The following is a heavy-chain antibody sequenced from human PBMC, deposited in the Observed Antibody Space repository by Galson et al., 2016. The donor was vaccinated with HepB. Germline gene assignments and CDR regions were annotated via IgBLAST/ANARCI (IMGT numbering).Heavy chain of an antibody. CDR3: ARSSSELDPFSGGMDV. V-gene: IGHV3-48*02. CDR2: ISRSSGTI. CDR1: GFTFSSSA. Sequence: SLRLSCAASGFTFSSSAMSWVRQAPGKGLEWVSYISRSSGTIYYADSVKGRFTISRDNAKNSLFLQMNSLRDEDTAVYYCARSSSELDPFSGGMDVWGQGTTVIVSS. J-gene: IGHJ6*02. D-gene: IGHD2-2*01.